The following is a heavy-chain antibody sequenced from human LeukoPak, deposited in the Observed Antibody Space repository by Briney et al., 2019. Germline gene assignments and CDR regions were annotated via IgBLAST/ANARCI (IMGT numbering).Heavy chain of an antibody. Sequence: GGPLRLSCAASGFTFSSYSMNWVRQAPGKGLEWVSSISSSSSYIYYADSVKGRFTISRDNAKNSLYLQMNSLRAEDTAVYYCARDRDYGDYSEFDPWGQGTLVTVSS. D-gene: IGHD4-17*01. V-gene: IGHV3-21*01. CDR1: GFTFSSYS. CDR3: ARDRDYGDYSEFDP. J-gene: IGHJ5*02. CDR2: ISSSSSYI.